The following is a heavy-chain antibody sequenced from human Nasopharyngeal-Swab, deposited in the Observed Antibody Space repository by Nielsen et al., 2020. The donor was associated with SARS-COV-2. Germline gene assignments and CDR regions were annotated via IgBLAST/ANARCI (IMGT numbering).Heavy chain of an antibody. V-gene: IGHV1-8*01. D-gene: IGHD1-26*01. CDR2: MNTDSGDA. J-gene: IGHJ4*02. CDR1: GYTFTKFD. Sequence: ASVKVSCKASGYTFTKFDISWVRQATGQGLEWMGWMNTDSGDADYVQKFQGRVIMTRDTSMNTAFMELSSLRSDDTAVYYCARGRNSGTHFDYWGQGTLVTVSS. CDR3: ARGRNSGTHFDY.